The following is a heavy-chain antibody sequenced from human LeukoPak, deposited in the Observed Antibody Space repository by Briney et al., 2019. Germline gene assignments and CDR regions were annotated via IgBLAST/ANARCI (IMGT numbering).Heavy chain of an antibody. CDR1: GFTFSSYS. CDR2: ISSSSSYI. Sequence: PGGSLRLSCAASGFTFSSYSMNWVRQAPGKGLEWVSSISSSSSYIYYADSVKGRFTISRGNAKNSLYLQMNSLRAEDTAVYYCARDLSDDYGDSIDAFDIWGQGTMVTVSS. J-gene: IGHJ3*02. D-gene: IGHD4-17*01. CDR3: ARDLSDDYGDSIDAFDI. V-gene: IGHV3-21*01.